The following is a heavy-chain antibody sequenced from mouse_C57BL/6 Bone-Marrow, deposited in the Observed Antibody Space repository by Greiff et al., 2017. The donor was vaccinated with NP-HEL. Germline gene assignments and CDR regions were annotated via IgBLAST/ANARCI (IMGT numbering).Heavy chain of an antibody. CDR1: GFSLSTSGMG. CDR2: IYWDDDK. CDR3: ARRAQHDYDTHWYFDV. J-gene: IGHJ1*03. V-gene: IGHV8-12*01. Sequence: QVTLKESGPGILQSSQTLSLTCSFSGFSLSTSGMGVSWIRQPSGKGLELLAHIYWDDDKRYNPSLKSRLTISKDTSRNQVFLKITSVDTADTATYYCARRAQHDYDTHWYFDVWGTGTTVTVSS. D-gene: IGHD2-4*01.